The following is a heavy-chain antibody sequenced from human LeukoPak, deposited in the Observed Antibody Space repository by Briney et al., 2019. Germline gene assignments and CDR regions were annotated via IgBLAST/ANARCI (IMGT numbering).Heavy chain of an antibody. V-gene: IGHV4-39*01. CDR3: ARQFCGGDCYSYYFDY. J-gene: IGHJ4*02. CDR2: IYYSGST. CDR1: GDSISSSSYY. D-gene: IGHD2-21*02. Sequence: SETLSLTCTVSGDSISSSSYYWGWIRQPLGKGLEWIGSIYYSGSTYYNPSLKSRVTISVDTSKNQFSLKLSSVTAADTAVYYCARQFCGGDCYSYYFDYWGQGTLVTVSS.